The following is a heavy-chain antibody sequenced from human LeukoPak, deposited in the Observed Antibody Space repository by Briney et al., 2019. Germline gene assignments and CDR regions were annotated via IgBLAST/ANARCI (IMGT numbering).Heavy chain of an antibody. D-gene: IGHD1-26*01. Sequence: SVKVSCKASGYTFTSYGISWVRQAPGQGLEWMGRIIPILGIANYAQKFQGRVTITADKSTSTAYMELSSLRSEDTAVYYCARGSGSYYYPFDYWGQGTLVTVSS. CDR1: GYTFTSYG. J-gene: IGHJ4*02. CDR3: ARGSGSYYYPFDY. V-gene: IGHV1-69*04. CDR2: IIPILGIA.